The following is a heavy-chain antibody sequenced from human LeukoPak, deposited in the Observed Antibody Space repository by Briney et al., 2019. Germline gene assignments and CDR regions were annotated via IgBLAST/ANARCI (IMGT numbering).Heavy chain of an antibody. CDR1: GGSFSGYY. CDR3: ARQRRYYYDSSGYRRTGYFDY. D-gene: IGHD3-22*01. CDR2: INHSGST. Sequence: SETLSLTCAVYGGSFSGYYWSWIRQPPGKGLEWIGEINHSGSTNYNPSLKSRVTISVDTSKNQFSLKLSSVTAADTAVYYCARQRRYYYDSSGYRRTGYFDYWGQGTLVTVSS. V-gene: IGHV4-34*01. J-gene: IGHJ4*02.